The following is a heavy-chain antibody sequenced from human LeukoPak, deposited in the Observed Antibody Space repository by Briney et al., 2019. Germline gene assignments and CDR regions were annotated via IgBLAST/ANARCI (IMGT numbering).Heavy chain of an antibody. CDR3: AKDRTVGASYWYFDL. CDR1: GFTFSNAW. D-gene: IGHD1-26*01. Sequence: GGSLRLCCAASGFTFSNAWMNWVRQAPGKGLEWVGRIKSKTDGGTTDYAAPVKGRFTISRDDSKNTLYLQMNSLKTEDTAVYYCAKDRTVGASYWYFDLWGRGTLVTVSS. CDR2: IKSKTDGGTT. J-gene: IGHJ2*01. V-gene: IGHV3-15*07.